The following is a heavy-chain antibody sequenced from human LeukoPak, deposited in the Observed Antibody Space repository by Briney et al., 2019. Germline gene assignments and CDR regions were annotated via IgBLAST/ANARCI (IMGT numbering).Heavy chain of an antibody. CDR3: ARVGQGSFEY. CDR1: GDSISSYY. J-gene: IGHJ4*02. CDR2: IYYSGNT. V-gene: IGHV4-59*01. Sequence: SETLSLTCTVSGDSISSYYWSWIRQPPGKGLEWIGYIYYSGNTNYNPSLKSRVTISIDTSKNQFSLKLSSVTAADTAVYYCARVGQGSFEYWGQGTLVTVSS. D-gene: IGHD3-16*01.